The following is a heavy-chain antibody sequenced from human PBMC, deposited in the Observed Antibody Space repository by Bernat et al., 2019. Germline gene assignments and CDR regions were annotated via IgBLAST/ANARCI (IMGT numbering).Heavy chain of an antibody. D-gene: IGHD5-12*01. CDR1: GFTFRSYW. J-gene: IGHJ6*03. CDR2: IKQDGSEK. CDR3: ARVHSVGYGVMDV. V-gene: IGHV3-7*03. Sequence: EVQLVESGGGLVQPGGSLRLSCAASGFTFRSYWMSWVRQAPGKGLEWVGNIKQDGSEKYFVDSVRGRFSISRDNAKNSLYLQMGSLRAEDTAVYYCARVHSVGYGVMDVWGEGTTVTVSS.